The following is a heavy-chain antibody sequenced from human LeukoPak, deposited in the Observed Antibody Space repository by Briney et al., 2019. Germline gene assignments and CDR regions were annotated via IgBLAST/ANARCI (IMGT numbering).Heavy chain of an antibody. J-gene: IGHJ3*02. V-gene: IGHV1-45*02. CDR3: ATRGWSDDAFDI. CDR2: ITPFNGNT. Sequence: ASVKVSCKASGYTFTYRYLLWVRQAPGQALEWMGWITPFNGNTNYAQKFQDRVTITRDRSMSTAYMELSSLRSEDTAMYYCATRGWSDDAFDIWGQGTMVTVSS. D-gene: IGHD6-19*01. CDR1: GYTFTYRY.